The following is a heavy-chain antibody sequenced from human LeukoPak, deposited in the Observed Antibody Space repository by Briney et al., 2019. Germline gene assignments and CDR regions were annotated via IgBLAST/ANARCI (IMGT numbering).Heavy chain of an antibody. CDR3: PTANQDYDYWSGLGY. CDR2: INPSGGST. J-gene: IGHJ4*02. D-gene: IGHD3-3*01. V-gene: IGHV1-46*03. Sequence: GASVKVSCKASGYTFTSYYMHWVRQAPGQGLEWMGIINPSGGSTSYAQKFQGRVTMTRDTSTSTVYMELSSLRSEDTAVYYCPTANQDYDYWSGLGYWGERTLVTVSS. CDR1: GYTFTSYY.